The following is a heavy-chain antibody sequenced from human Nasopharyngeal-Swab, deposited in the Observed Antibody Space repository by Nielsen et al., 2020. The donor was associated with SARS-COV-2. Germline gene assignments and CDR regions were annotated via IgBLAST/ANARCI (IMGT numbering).Heavy chain of an antibody. CDR2: MNPNSGNT. V-gene: IGHV1-8*01. J-gene: IGHJ6*03. CDR3: ARGLIVATIFHYYYYMDV. Sequence: KVSCKASGYSFSIRYDINWVRQATEQGRECMGWMNPNSGNTGYAQKFQCRVTMTRNTSISTAYMELSSLRSEDTAVHYCARGLIVATIFHYYYYMDVWGKGTTVTVSS. CDR1: GYSFSIRYD. D-gene: IGHD5-12*01.